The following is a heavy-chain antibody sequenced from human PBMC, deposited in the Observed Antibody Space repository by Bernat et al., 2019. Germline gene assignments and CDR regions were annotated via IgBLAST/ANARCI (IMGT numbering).Heavy chain of an antibody. CDR3: ASMGGYDSADAFDI. J-gene: IGHJ3*02. D-gene: IGHD5-12*01. V-gene: IGHV3-48*03. Sequence: EVQLVESGGGLVQPGGSLRLSCAASGFTFSSYEMTWVRQAPGKGLEWVSYISSSGSTIYYADSVKGRFTISRDNAKNSLYLQMNSLRAEDTAVYYCASMGGYDSADAFDIWGQGTMVTVSS. CDR1: GFTFSSYE. CDR2: ISSSGSTI.